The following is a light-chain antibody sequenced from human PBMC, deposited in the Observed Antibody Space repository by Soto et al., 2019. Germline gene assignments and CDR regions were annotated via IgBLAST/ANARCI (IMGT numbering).Light chain of an antibody. J-gene: IGKJ4*01. CDR3: HQHNRWPHT. CDR1: QGVNSN. V-gene: IGKV3-15*01. CDR2: AVS. Sequence: EIVMTQSPATLSVFPGERATLSCRASQGVNSNLAWYQQKPGQAPRLLIYAVSTSATGIPARFSGSGSGAEFTLATGSLQSEDFAVYYCHQHNRWPHTFSAGAKVEIK.